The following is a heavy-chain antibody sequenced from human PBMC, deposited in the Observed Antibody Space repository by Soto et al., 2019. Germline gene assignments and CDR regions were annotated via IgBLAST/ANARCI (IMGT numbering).Heavy chain of an antibody. CDR1: GGSISSYY. CDR3: ASSATGTSWFDP. D-gene: IGHD1-1*01. V-gene: IGHV4-59*01. Sequence: PSETLSLTCTVSGGSISSYYWSWIRQPPGKGLEWIGYIYYSGSTNYNPSLKSRVTISVDTPKNQFSLKLSSVTAADTAVYYCASSATGTSWFDPWGQGTLVTVSS. J-gene: IGHJ5*02. CDR2: IYYSGST.